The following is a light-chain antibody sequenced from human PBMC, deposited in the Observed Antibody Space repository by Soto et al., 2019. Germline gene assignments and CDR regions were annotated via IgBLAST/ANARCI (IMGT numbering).Light chain of an antibody. Sequence: EIVLTQSPATLSLSPGERATLSCRASQSVSSYLAWYQQKPGQAPRLLIYDASNRATSIPARFSGSGSGTDFTLTIIILEPEDFAVYYCQQRSNWLLTLGGGTKVDIK. CDR3: QQRSNWLLT. V-gene: IGKV3-11*01. J-gene: IGKJ4*01. CDR2: DAS. CDR1: QSVSSY.